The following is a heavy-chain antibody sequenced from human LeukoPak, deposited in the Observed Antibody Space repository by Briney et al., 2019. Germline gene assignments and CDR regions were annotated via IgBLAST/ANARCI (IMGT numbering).Heavy chain of an antibody. CDR1: GYTFTAYY. J-gene: IGHJ4*02. Sequence: ASVKVSCKASGYTFTAYYIHWVRQAPGQGLEWMGWINPNSGGTNYAQKIQGRVTMTRDTSINTAYMELSRLRSDDTAVYYCARGERDGDLDSWGQGTLGTVSS. V-gene: IGHV1-2*02. CDR2: INPNSGGT. D-gene: IGHD4-17*01. CDR3: ARGERDGDLDS.